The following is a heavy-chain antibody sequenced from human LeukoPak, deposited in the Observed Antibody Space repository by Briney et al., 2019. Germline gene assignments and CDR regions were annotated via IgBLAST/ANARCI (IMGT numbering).Heavy chain of an antibody. CDR3: ARTPHYYDSSGYAYYFDY. CDR2: ISVYNGNT. V-gene: IGHV1-18*01. J-gene: IGHJ4*02. D-gene: IGHD3-22*01. Sequence: ASVKVSCKASGYTFTTYGISWVRQAPGQGLEWMGWISVYNGNTNYAQKLQGRVTMTTDTSTSTAYMELRSLRSDDTAVYYCARTPHYYDSSGYAYYFDYWGQGTLVTVSS. CDR1: GYTFTTYG.